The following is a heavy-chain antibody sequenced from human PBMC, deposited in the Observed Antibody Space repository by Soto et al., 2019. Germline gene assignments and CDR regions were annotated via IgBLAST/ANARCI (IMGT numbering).Heavy chain of an antibody. V-gene: IGHV4-34*01. Sequence: SETLSLTCAVYGGSFSGYYWSWIRQPPGKGLEWIGEINHSGSTNYNPSLKSRVTISVDTSKNQFSLKLSSETAADTAVYYCARGPYCSGCSCYSKPYYYYYYGMDVWGQGTTVTVSS. CDR1: GGSFSGYY. J-gene: IGHJ6*02. D-gene: IGHD2-15*01. CDR2: INHSGST. CDR3: ARGPYCSGCSCYSKPYYYYYYGMDV.